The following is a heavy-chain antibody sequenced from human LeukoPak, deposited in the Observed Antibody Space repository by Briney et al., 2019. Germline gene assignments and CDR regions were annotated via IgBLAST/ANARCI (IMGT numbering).Heavy chain of an antibody. CDR2: IYTSGIT. CDR3: ARGEYQLPRAFWFDP. Sequence: TPAETLSLTCTVSGGSISNYDWSWIRQPAGKGLEWIGLIYTSGITNYNPSLKRRVTMSLDTPKNQFSLKLSSVTAADTAVYYCARGEYQLPRAFWFDPWGQGTLVTVSS. J-gene: IGHJ5*02. D-gene: IGHD2-2*01. CDR1: GGSISNYD. V-gene: IGHV4-4*07.